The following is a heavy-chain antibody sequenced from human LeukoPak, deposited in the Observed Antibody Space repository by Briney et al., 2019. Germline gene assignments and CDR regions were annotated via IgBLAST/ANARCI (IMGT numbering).Heavy chain of an antibody. J-gene: IGHJ4*02. D-gene: IGHD1-14*01. CDR1: GYTFTSYY. CDR2: INPSGGST. V-gene: IGHV1-46*03. Sequence: ASVKVSCKASGYTFTSYYMHWVRQAPGQGLEWMGIINPSGGSTSYAQKFQGRVTMTRDTSTGTVYMELSSLRSEDTAVYYCARHQNLYKYFDYWVQGTLVTVSS. CDR3: ARHQNLYKYFDY.